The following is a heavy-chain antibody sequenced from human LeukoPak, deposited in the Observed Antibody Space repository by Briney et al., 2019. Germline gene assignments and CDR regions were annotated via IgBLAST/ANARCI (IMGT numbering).Heavy chain of an antibody. D-gene: IGHD1-26*01. CDR3: ARAEVGYYYYYYYMDV. Sequence: SETLSLTCTVSGVSISSYSWSWIRQPAGKGLDWIGRIYTSGSTNYNPSLKSRVTMSVDTSKNQFSLKLSSVTAADTAVYYCARAEVGYYYYYYYMDVWGKGTTVTISS. V-gene: IGHV4-4*07. CDR2: IYTSGST. CDR1: GVSISSYS. J-gene: IGHJ6*03.